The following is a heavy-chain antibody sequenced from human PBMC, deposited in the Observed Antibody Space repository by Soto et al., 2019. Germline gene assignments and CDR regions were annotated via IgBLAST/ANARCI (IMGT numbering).Heavy chain of an antibody. CDR1: GHSSTHNG. J-gene: IGHJ4*01. CDR2: ININRGDV. CDR3: ATDDMNRGRVDF. Sequence: SVKVSCKASGHSSTHNGISWVRRAPGQGLEWMGWININRGDVNHSPKFQGRVTLTTDTPTTTAYMELRSLRLDDTAVYFCATDDMNRGRVDFWG. V-gene: IGHV1-18*01.